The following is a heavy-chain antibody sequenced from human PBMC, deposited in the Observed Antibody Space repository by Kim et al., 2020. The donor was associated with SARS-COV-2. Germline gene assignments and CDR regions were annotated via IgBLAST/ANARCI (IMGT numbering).Heavy chain of an antibody. V-gene: IGHV3-23*01. D-gene: IGHD3-3*01. Sequence: FTISRDNSKNTLYLQMNSLRAEDTAVYYCAKEAPTKTIAIFGSDVGCMDVWGQGTTVTVSS. J-gene: IGHJ6*02. CDR3: AKEAPTKTIAIFGSDVGCMDV.